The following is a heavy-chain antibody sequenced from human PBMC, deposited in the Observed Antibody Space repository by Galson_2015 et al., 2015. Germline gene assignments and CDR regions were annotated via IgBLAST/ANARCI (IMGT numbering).Heavy chain of an antibody. CDR2: IYSGGST. J-gene: IGHJ4*02. Sequence: LRLSCAVSGFTVSRNYMTWVRQAPVQGLEWVSVIYSGGSTYYADSVKGRFTISRDNSKNTLYLQMNSLRAEDTAVYYCASVEMATSTFDYWGQGTLVTVSS. CDR1: GFTVSRNY. V-gene: IGHV3-53*01. CDR3: ASVEMATSTFDY. D-gene: IGHD5-24*01.